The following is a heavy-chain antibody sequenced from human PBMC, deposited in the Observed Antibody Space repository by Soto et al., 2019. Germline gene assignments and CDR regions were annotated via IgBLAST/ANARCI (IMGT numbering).Heavy chain of an antibody. Sequence: EVQLLESGGGLVQPGGSLRLSCAASGFTFGSYAMSWVRQAPGKGREWVSTISGGGVSTHYADSVKGRFTISRDNFKNTLYVQMNSLRAEDTAVYYCAKGAYTSSVLISFDYWGQGTLVTVSS. CDR3: AKGAYTSSVLISFDY. D-gene: IGHD6-6*01. CDR2: ISGGGVST. V-gene: IGHV3-23*01. CDR1: GFTFGSYA. J-gene: IGHJ4*02.